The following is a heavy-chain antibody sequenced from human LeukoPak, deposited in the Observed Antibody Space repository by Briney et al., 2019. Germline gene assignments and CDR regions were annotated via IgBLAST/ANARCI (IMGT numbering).Heavy chain of an antibody. CDR1: GFTFSSYA. J-gene: IGHJ4*02. V-gene: IGHV3-30-3*01. Sequence: GRSLRLSCAASGFTFSSYAMHWVRQAPGKGLEWVAVISYVGSNKYYADSVKGRFTISRDNSKNTLYLQMNSLRAEDTAVYYCARDRWPGIAAAGTGFDYWGQGTLVTVSS. CDR2: ISYVGSNK. D-gene: IGHD6-13*01. CDR3: ARDRWPGIAAAGTGFDY.